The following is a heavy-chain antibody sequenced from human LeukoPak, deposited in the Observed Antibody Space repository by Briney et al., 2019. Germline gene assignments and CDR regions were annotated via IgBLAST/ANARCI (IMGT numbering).Heavy chain of an antibody. V-gene: IGHV3-7*01. Sequence: GGSLRLSCAASGLLFSNYWMGWVRQAPGKGLEWVASINQDASEKYYVDSVKGRFTISRDNGKNSMYLQMNSLRVDDTAVYYCARGSSGRYFAFIDYWGQGILVTVSS. D-gene: IGHD1-26*01. CDR2: INQDASEK. CDR1: GLLFSNYW. J-gene: IGHJ4*02. CDR3: ARGSSGRYFAFIDY.